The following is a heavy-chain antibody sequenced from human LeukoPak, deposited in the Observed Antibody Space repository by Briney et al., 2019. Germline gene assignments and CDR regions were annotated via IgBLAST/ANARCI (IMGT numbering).Heavy chain of an antibody. CDR1: GGSISSSSYY. V-gene: IGHV4-39*07. CDR3: ARDATYYYGSGSYYNSPHGFDP. J-gene: IGHJ5*02. Sequence: PSETLSLTCTVAGGSISSSSYYWGWIRQPPGKGLEWIGSIYYSGSTYYNPSLKSRVTISVDTSKNQFSLKLSSVTAADTAVYYCARDATYYYGSGSYYNSPHGFDPWGQGTLVTVSS. CDR2: IYYSGST. D-gene: IGHD3-10*01.